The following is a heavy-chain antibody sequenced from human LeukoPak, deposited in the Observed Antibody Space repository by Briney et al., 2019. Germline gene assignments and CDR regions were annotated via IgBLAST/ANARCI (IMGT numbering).Heavy chain of an antibody. J-gene: IGHJ2*01. D-gene: IGHD4-23*01. CDR3: ARPVTVVTPDWYFDL. V-gene: IGHV4-38-2*01. CDR2: IYHSGST. Sequence: SETLSLTCAVSGYSISSGYYCGWIRQPPGKGLEWIGSIYHSGSTYYNPSLKSRVIISVDTSKNQFSLKLSSVTAADTAVYYCARPVTVVTPDWYFDLWGRGTLVTVSS. CDR1: GYSISSGYY.